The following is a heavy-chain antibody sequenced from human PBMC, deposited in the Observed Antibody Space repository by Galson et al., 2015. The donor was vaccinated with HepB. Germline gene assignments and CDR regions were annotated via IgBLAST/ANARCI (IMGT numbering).Heavy chain of an antibody. V-gene: IGHV3-23*01. J-gene: IGHJ4*02. Sequence: SLRLSCAATGFTFSSLGMTWVRQAPGKGLECVAAIGVNARRTDYADSVKGRFTISRDNSRNMLYLQMNNLRAEGTAVYYCAKGTTDVDYWGQGTLVTVSS. CDR3: AKGTTDVDY. D-gene: IGHD1-1*01. CDR1: GFTFSSLG. CDR2: IGVNARRT.